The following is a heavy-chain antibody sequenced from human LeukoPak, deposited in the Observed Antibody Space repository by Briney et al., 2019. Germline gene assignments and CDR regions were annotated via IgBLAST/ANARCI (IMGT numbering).Heavy chain of an antibody. D-gene: IGHD1-26*01. V-gene: IGHV4-4*07. CDR3: ARENSGSYREFDY. CDR2: IYTSGST. CDR1: GGSISSYY. Sequence: SETLSLTCTASGGSISSYYWSRIRQPAGKGLEWIGRIYTSGSTNYNASLKSRVSMSVDTSKNQFSLKLSSVTAADTAVFYCARENSGSYREFDYWGQGTLVTVSS. J-gene: IGHJ4*02.